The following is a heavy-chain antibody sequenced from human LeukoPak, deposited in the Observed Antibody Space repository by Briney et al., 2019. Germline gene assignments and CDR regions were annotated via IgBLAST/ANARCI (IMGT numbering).Heavy chain of an antibody. V-gene: IGHV3-21*01. D-gene: IGHD3-3*01. Sequence: GGSLRLSCAASGFTFSSYSMNWVRQAPGKGMEWVSSISSSSTYIYYADSVKGRFTISRDNAKNSLYLQMNSQRAEDTAVYYCARGPYDFWSGYQDYWGQGTLVTVSS. CDR2: ISSSSTYI. CDR3: ARGPYDFWSGYQDY. CDR1: GFTFSSYS. J-gene: IGHJ4*02.